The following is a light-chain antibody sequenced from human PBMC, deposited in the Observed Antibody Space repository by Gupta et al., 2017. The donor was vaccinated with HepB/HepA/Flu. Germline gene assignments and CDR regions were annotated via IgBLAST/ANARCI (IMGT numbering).Light chain of an antibody. CDR2: AAS. CDR1: QRVDRW. V-gene: IGKV1D-12*01. Sequence: DIQMTQSPSSVSASVGDRVTITCRASQRVDRWLAWYQQKPGQAPKFLIYAASTLQSGVPSRFSGSGSGTDFTLTISSLQPEDFATYFCLQANSFPFTFGPRTKLDIK. J-gene: IGKJ3*01. CDR3: LQANSFPFT.